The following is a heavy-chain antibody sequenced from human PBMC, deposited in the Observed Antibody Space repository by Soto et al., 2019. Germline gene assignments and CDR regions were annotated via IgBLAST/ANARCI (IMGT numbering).Heavy chain of an antibody. J-gene: IGHJ6*02. CDR3: ARYKSNYYYGMDV. CDR2: IYYSGIT. Sequence: QVQLQESGPGLVKPSETLSLTCTVSGGSISSYYWSWIRQPRGKGLEWIGYIYYSGITNYNPSLKSRVTISVDTSKNQFSLKLSSVTAADTAVYYCARYKSNYYYGMDVWGQGTTVTVSS. D-gene: IGHD1-20*01. V-gene: IGHV4-59*01. CDR1: GGSISSYY.